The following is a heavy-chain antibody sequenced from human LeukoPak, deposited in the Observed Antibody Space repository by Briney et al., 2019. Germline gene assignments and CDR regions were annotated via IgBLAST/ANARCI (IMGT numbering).Heavy chain of an antibody. CDR3: ARVRGTAMASGPFDY. J-gene: IGHJ4*02. CDR2: INHSGST. D-gene: IGHD5-18*01. V-gene: IGHV4-34*01. Sequence: SETLSLTCAVYGGSFSGYCWSWIRQPPGKGLEWIGEINHSGSTNYNPSLKSRVTISVDTSKNQFSLKLSSVTAADTAVYYCARVRGTAMASGPFDYWGQGTLVTVSS. CDR1: GGSFSGYC.